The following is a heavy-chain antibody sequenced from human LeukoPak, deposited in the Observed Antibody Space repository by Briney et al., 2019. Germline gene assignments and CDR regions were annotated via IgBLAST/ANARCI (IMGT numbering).Heavy chain of an antibody. J-gene: IGHJ4*02. CDR2: IYPSDSNI. V-gene: IGHV5-51*01. CDR3: ARSTSGGYYFDY. D-gene: IGHD1-26*01. Sequence: GESLKISCKGSGYSFSTYWIGWVRQMPGKGLEWMGIIYPSDSNIRHSPSFQGQVIISVDKSINTAYLQWSRLKASDTAMYYCARSTSGGYYFDYWGQGTLVTVSS. CDR1: GYSFSTYW.